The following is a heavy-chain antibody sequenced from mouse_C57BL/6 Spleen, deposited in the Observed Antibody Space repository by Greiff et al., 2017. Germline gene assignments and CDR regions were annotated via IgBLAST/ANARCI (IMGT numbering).Heavy chain of an antibody. D-gene: IGHD2-3*01. CDR1: GFTFSSYA. Sequence: EVMLVESGAGLVKPGGSLKLSCAASGFTFSSYAMSWVRQTPEKRLEWVAYISSGGDYIYYADTVKGRFTISRDNARNTLYLQMSSLKSEDTAMYYCTRERGDGYNYFDYWGQGTTLTVSS. CDR3: TRERGDGYNYFDY. J-gene: IGHJ2*01. V-gene: IGHV5-9-1*02. CDR2: ISSGGDYI.